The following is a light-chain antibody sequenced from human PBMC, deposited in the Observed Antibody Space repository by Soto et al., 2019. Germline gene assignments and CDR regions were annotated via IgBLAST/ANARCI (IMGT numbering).Light chain of an antibody. CDR3: QSYDSSLRGSV. CDR1: SSNIGAGFD. Sequence: QSALTQPPSVSGAPGQRVIISCTGSSSNIGAGFDVYWHQQLPGTAPKLLINGNNNRPSGVPDRFSGSKSGTSASLAISGLQAEDEADYYCQSYDSSLRGSVFGGWTKLTVL. J-gene: IGLJ2*01. CDR2: GNN. V-gene: IGLV1-40*01.